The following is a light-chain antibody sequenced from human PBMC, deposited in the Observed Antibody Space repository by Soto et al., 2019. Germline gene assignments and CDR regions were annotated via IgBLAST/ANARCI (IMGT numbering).Light chain of an antibody. J-gene: IGLJ2*01. CDR1: SGSIASNY. Sequence: NFMLTQPHSVSESPGKTVTISCTRSSGSIASNYVQWYQQPPGSDTTTVIYEDNQIPSGVPDRFSGSIDSSSNSASLTISGLKTEDEADYYCQSYDSSNVVFGGGTKLTVL. V-gene: IGLV6-57*04. CDR3: QSYDSSNVV. CDR2: EDN.